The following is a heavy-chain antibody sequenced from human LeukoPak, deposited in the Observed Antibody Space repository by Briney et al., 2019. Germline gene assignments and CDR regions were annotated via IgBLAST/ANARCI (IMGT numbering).Heavy chain of an antibody. CDR3: ARVSPRGSVDY. J-gene: IGHJ4*02. D-gene: IGHD3-10*01. Sequence: SETLSLTCTVSGGSIGGGGYYWSWIRQHPGKGLEWIGYIYYSGSTYYNPSLKSRVTISVDTSKNQFSLKLSSVTAADTAVYYCARVSPRGSVDYWGQGTLVTVSS. CDR2: IYYSGST. CDR1: GGSIGGGGYY. V-gene: IGHV4-31*03.